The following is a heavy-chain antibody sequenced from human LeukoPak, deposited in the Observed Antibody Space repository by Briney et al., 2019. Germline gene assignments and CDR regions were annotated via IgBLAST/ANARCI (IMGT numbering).Heavy chain of an antibody. Sequence: GGSLRLSCAASGFTVSSNYMSWVRQAPGMGLEWGSVIYSGGSTYYADSVKGRFTISRDNSKNTLYLQMNSLRAEDTAVYYCARMGYYYSIPTFFDYWGQGTLVTVSS. D-gene: IGHD3-22*01. CDR3: ARMGYYYSIPTFFDY. J-gene: IGHJ4*02. CDR2: IYSGGST. V-gene: IGHV3-66*02. CDR1: GFTVSSNY.